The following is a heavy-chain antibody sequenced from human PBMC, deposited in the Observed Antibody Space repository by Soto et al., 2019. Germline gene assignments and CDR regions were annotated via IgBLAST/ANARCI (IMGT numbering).Heavy chain of an antibody. Sequence: PSETLSLTCAVYGGSFSGYYWSWIRQPPGKGLEWIGEINHSGSTNYNPSLKSRVTISVDTSKNQFSLKLSSVTAADTAVYYCARALKAVTTFCDYWGQGTLVTVSS. CDR2: INHSGST. CDR3: ARALKAVTTFCDY. D-gene: IGHD4-17*01. V-gene: IGHV4-34*01. CDR1: GGSFSGYY. J-gene: IGHJ4*02.